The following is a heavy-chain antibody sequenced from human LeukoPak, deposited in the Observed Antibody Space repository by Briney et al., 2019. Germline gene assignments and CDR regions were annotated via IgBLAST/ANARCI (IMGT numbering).Heavy chain of an antibody. V-gene: IGHV3-7*01. Sequence: GGSLRLSCAASGFTFSSYWMSWVRQAPGKGLEWVANIKQDGSQKYYVDSVKGRFTISRDNAKNSLYLQMNSLRAEDTAVYYCARDRSTGTTVNWFDPWGQGTLVTVSS. D-gene: IGHD1-1*01. CDR2: IKQDGSQK. CDR1: GFTFSSYW. J-gene: IGHJ5*02. CDR3: ARDRSTGTTVNWFDP.